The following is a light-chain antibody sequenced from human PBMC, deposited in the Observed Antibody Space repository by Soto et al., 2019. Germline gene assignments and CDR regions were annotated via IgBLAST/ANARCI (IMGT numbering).Light chain of an antibody. Sequence: EIVFTQSPATPSFSPGERATLPRRASQSVSSNLAWYQQKPGQAPRLLIYGASTRATGIPARFSGSGSGTEFTLTINSLQSDDFAIYYCQQYTDWPRTFGQGTKVDIK. CDR1: QSVSSN. V-gene: IGKV3-15*01. CDR2: GAS. J-gene: IGKJ1*01. CDR3: QQYTDWPRT.